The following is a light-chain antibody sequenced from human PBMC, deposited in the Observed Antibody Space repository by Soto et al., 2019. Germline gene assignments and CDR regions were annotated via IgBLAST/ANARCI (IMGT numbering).Light chain of an antibody. CDR3: QQYNNWPLWT. CDR1: QSVSTN. J-gene: IGKJ1*01. CDR2: GAS. Sequence: EVVMTQAPATLSVSPGERATLSGRASQSVSTNLAWYQQKPGQAPRLLVYGASTRPTGIPTRFSGSGSGTEFTLPISSLQSEDFAVYYCQQYNNWPLWTFGQGTKVDSK. V-gene: IGKV3-15*01.